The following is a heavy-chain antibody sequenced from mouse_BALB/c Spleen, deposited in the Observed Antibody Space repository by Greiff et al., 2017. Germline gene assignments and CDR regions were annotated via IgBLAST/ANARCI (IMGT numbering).Heavy chain of an antibody. J-gene: IGHJ2*01. CDR2: INPYNDGT. V-gene: IGHV1-14*01. CDR1: GYTFTSYV. D-gene: IGHD1-1*01. Sequence: VQLQQSGPELVKPGASVKMSCKASGYTFTSYVMHWVKQKSGQGLEWIGYINPYNDGTKYNEKFKGKATLTSDKSSSTAYMELSSLTSEDSAVYYCARGGPYGSFDYWGQGTTLTVSS. CDR3: ARGGPYGSFDY.